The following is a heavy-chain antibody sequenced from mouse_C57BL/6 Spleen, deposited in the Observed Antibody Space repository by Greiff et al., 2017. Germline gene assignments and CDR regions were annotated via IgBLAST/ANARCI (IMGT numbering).Heavy chain of an antibody. J-gene: IGHJ3*01. CDR3: ARDGGLLVFAY. Sequence: VKLQQSGPELVKPGASVKISCKASGYAFSSSWMNWVKQRPGKGLEWIGRIYPGDGDTNYNGKFKGKATLTADKSSSTAYMQLSSLTSEDSAVYFCARDGGLLVFAYWGQGTLVTVSA. D-gene: IGHD2-13*01. V-gene: IGHV1-82*01. CDR1: GYAFSSSW. CDR2: IYPGDGDT.